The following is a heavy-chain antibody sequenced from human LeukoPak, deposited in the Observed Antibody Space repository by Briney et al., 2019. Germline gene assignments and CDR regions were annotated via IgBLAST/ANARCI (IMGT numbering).Heavy chain of an antibody. V-gene: IGHV1-46*01. J-gene: IGHJ4*02. CDR3: AREGATTPYFDY. CDR2: INPSGGST. Sequence: GASVKVSCKASGYTFTSYYMHWVRQAPGQGLEWMGIINPSGGSTSYAQKFQGRVTMTRDTSTSTAYMELSSLRSEDTAVYYCAREGATTPYFDYWGQGTLVTVSS. D-gene: IGHD1-26*01. CDR1: GYTFTSYY.